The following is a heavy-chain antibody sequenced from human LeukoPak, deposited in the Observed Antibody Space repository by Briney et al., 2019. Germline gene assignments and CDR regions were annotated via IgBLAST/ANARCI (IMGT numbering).Heavy chain of an antibody. CDR2: IIPIFGTA. D-gene: IGHD2-2*01. Sequence: ASVKVSCKASGGTFSSYAISWVRQAPGQGLEWMGGIIPIFGTANYAQKFQGRVTITTDESTSTAYMELSSLRSEDTAVYYCARELDCSSTSCLLFSAFDIXXXGTMVTVSS. J-gene: IGHJ3*02. CDR1: GGTFSSYA. CDR3: ARELDCSSTSCLLFSAFDI. V-gene: IGHV1-69*05.